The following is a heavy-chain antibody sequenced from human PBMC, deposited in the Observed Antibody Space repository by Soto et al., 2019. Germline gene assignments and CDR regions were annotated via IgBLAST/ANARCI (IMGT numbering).Heavy chain of an antibody. J-gene: IGHJ3*01. V-gene: IGHV3-30-3*01. D-gene: IGHD6-19*01. CDR2: SSYDGDTK. CDR1: GFTFSAFD. CDR3: TRDLSAVIGTPFDL. Sequence: QLQLVESGGGVVQPEKSLRLSCEASGFTFSAFDMHWVRQSPGKGLEWVATSSYDGDTKYYANSVKGRFTISRDNSRNTLDLHMNSLRAEDKAMYYCTRDLSAVIGTPFDLWGQGTMVVVSS.